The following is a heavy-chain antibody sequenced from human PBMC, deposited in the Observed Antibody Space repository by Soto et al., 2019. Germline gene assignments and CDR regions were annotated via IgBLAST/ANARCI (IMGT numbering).Heavy chain of an antibody. D-gene: IGHD6-19*01. V-gene: IGHV1-18*01. CDR2: ISAFNGET. CDR1: GFTFSDYG. CDR3: VRDQQWLLPVPLNFDY. J-gene: IGHJ4*02. Sequence: ASVKVSCKASGFTFSDYGFSWVRQAPGRGLEWMGWISAFNGETNYTQKSEGRVAMTTDAATTTAYMELRSLTVDDTAVYYCVRDQQWLLPVPLNFDYWGQGTVVTV.